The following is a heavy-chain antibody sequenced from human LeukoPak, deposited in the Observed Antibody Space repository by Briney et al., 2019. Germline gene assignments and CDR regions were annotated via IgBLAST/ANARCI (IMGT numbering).Heavy chain of an antibody. V-gene: IGHV4-4*07. J-gene: IGHJ4*02. D-gene: IGHD3-10*01. CDR3: ARSGFSGSYCFDS. CDR1: GGSISSSY. CDR2: IYISGST. Sequence: SETLSLTCTVSGGSISSSYWTWVRQPAGKGLEWIGRIYISGSTNYNPSLKSRVTMSVGTSKNQFSLKLSSMTAADTAVYYCARSGFSGSYCFDSWGQGTLVTVSS.